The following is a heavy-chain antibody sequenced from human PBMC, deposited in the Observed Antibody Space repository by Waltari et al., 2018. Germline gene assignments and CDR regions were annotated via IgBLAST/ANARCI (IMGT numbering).Heavy chain of an antibody. CDR3: ARDRGRGLYLDT. Sequence: QLQLQESGPGLVEPSGTLSLSCAVSGDSVSNTYWWSWVRQSPQKGLEWIGQVHGSGRSTDSPSLAGRVTVSLDTSKNAFSLKVTSATAADTAVYYCARDRGRGLYLDTWGPGTLVTVSP. CDR2: VHGSGRS. J-gene: IGHJ5*02. CDR1: GDSVSNTYW. D-gene: IGHD2-15*01. V-gene: IGHV4-4*02.